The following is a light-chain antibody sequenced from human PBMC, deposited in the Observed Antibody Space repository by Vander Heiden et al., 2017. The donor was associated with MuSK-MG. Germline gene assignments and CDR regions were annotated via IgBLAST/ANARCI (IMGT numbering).Light chain of an antibody. CDR2: DAS. Sequence: DIQMTQSPSSLSASVGDRVTITCQASEDISNYLNWYQQKPGKAPKVLIYDASNFEARVPSRCSRSGSGTQDTFTINSLQAEENGTDYCQQYGNLSRTFGQGTKVQIK. CDR3: QQYGNLSRT. V-gene: IGKV1-33*01. CDR1: EDISNY. J-gene: IGKJ1*01.